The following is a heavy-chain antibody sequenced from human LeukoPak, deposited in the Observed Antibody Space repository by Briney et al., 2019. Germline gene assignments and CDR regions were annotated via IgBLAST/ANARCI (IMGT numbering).Heavy chain of an antibody. Sequence: ASVTVSCTASGYTFTNYAVHWVRQAPGQRLEWMGWINAGNGNTEYSQNFQDRVTITRDTSATTAYMELSSLRSEDTAVYYCARGSYSYGSGSFMGSDYWGQGTLVTVSS. CDR2: INAGNGNT. D-gene: IGHD3-10*01. V-gene: IGHV1-3*01. CDR1: GYTFTNYA. CDR3: ARGSYSYGSGSFMGSDY. J-gene: IGHJ4*02.